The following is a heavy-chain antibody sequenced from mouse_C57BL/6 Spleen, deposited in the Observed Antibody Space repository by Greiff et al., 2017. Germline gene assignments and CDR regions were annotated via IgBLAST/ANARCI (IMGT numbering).Heavy chain of an antibody. CDR3: ARGYTTWRAMDY. Sequence: EVMLVESGGGLVKPGGSLKLSCAASGFTFSDYGMHWVRQAPEKGLEWVAYISSGSSTIYYADTVKGRFTISRDNAKNTLFLQMTSLRSEDTAMYYCARGYTTWRAMDYWGQGTSVTVSS. D-gene: IGHD1-1*01. J-gene: IGHJ4*01. CDR1: GFTFSDYG. V-gene: IGHV5-17*01. CDR2: ISSGSSTI.